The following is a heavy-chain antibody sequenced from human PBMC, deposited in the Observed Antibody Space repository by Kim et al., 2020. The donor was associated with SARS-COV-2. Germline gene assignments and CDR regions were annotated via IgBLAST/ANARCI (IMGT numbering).Heavy chain of an antibody. CDR3: AREYLGYCSGGSCYALGY. CDR2: IWYDGSNK. CDR1: GFTFSSYG. V-gene: IGHV3-33*01. D-gene: IGHD2-15*01. J-gene: IGHJ4*02. Sequence: GGSLRLSCAASGFTFSSYGMHWVRQAPGKGLEWVAVIWYDGSNKYYADSVKGRFTISRDNSKNTLYLQMNSLRAEDTAVYYCAREYLGYCSGGSCYALGYWGQGTLVTVSS.